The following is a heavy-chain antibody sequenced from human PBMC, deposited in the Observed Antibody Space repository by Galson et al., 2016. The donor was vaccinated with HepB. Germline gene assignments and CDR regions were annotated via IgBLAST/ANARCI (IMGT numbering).Heavy chain of an antibody. CDR3: AKAGGSGWGKDFFDF. CDR1: GFTFRSYA. CDR2: ITDNGATA. Sequence: LRLSCAASGFTFRSYAMAWVRQAPGKGLEWVSLITDNGATAYYADSVKGRFTFSRDNSKNTVYVQMNSLRAEDTALYYCAKAGGSGWGKDFFDFWGQGTLVTVSS. J-gene: IGHJ4*02. V-gene: IGHV3-23*01. D-gene: IGHD6-19*01.